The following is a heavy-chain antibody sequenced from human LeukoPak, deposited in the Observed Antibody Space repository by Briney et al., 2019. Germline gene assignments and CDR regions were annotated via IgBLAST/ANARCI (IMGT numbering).Heavy chain of an antibody. CDR2: INHSGST. J-gene: IGHJ4*02. Sequence: PSETLSLTCAVYGGSFSGYYWSWIRQPPGKGLEWIGEINHSGSTNYNPSLTSRVTISVDTSKNQFSLKLSSVTAADTAVYYCARGRLYYGSGSYYDYWGQGTLVTVSS. D-gene: IGHD3-10*01. CDR3: ARGRLYYGSGSYYDY. CDR1: GGSFSGYY. V-gene: IGHV4-34*01.